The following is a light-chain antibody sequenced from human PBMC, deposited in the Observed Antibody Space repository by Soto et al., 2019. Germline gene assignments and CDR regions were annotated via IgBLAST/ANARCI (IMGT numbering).Light chain of an antibody. CDR1: SSDIGAYAY. V-gene: IGLV2-14*03. J-gene: IGLJ2*01. CDR3: SSYTRSSSVI. Sequence: QSALTQPASVSGSPGQSIAISCTGTSSDIGAYAYVSWYQQHHGKIPKLIVLDVNYRPSGVSGRFSGSKSGNTASLTISGLQAEDEADYYFSSYTRSSSVIFGGGTKLTVL. CDR2: DVN.